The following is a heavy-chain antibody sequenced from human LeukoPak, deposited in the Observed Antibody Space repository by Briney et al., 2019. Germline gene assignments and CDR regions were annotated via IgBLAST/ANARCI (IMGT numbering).Heavy chain of an antibody. V-gene: IGHV3-74*01. Sequence: QPGGSLRLSCAASGFTFSSYWMCWVRQAPGKGLVWVSRINNDGSSTTYADSVKGRFTISRDNAKNTLYLQMGSLRAEDTAVYYCARESSGPLDYWGQGTLVTVSS. CDR3: ARESSGPLDY. CDR2: INNDGSST. D-gene: IGHD3-10*01. CDR1: GFTFSSYW. J-gene: IGHJ4*02.